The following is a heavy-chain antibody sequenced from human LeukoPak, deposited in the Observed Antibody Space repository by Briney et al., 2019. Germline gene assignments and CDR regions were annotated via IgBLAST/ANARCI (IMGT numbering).Heavy chain of an antibody. CDR1: GGTFTSYA. D-gene: IGHD3-10*01. J-gene: IGHJ6*02. CDR2: IIPVFGSA. V-gene: IGHV1-69*13. Sequence: ASVKVSCKASGGTFTSYAISWVRQAPGQGLEWMGGIIPVFGSANYAQKFQGRVTITADESTSTAYMELSSLRSEDTAVYYCARVGLRRGSEYYAMDVWGQGTTVTVSS. CDR3: ARVGLRRGSEYYAMDV.